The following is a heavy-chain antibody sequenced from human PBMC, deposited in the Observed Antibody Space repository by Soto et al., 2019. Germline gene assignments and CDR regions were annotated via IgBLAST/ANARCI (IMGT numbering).Heavy chain of an antibody. CDR1: GYSFTSYW. Sequence: GESLKIAGKGSGYSFTSYWISWVRQMPGKGREWMGRMGPSDSYTNYSPSFQGHVTVSADKSISTAYLQGSSLTASDTAMYYCAREGYYYDSSGYYGYYYYGMDAWGQGTTVTVSS. CDR2: MGPSDSYT. J-gene: IGHJ6*02. CDR3: AREGYYYDSSGYYGYYYYGMDA. D-gene: IGHD3-22*01. V-gene: IGHV5-10-1*01.